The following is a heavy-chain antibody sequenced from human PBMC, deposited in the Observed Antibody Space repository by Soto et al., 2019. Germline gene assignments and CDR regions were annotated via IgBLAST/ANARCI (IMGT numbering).Heavy chain of an antibody. V-gene: IGHV4-34*01. Sequence: SKTLSLTCSVYVGSFSGYYWSWVRQPPGKGLEWIGEINHSGSTNYNPSLKSRVTISVDTSKNQFSLKLSSVTAADTAVYYCARANYYDSSGQGTYFDYWGQGTLVTVSS. D-gene: IGHD3-22*01. J-gene: IGHJ4*02. CDR2: INHSGST. CDR1: VGSFSGYY. CDR3: ARANYYDSSGQGTYFDY.